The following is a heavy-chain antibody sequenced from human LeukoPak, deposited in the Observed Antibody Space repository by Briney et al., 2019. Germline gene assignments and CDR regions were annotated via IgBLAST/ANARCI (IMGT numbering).Heavy chain of an antibody. Sequence: GGSLRLSCAASGFTFSSYGMHWVRQAPGKGLEWVAFIRYDGSNKYYADPVKGRFTISRDNSKNTLYPQMNSLRAEDTAVYYCAKDQYSGYDYVFDYWGQGTLVTVSS. CDR2: IRYDGSNK. CDR3: AKDQYSGYDYVFDY. V-gene: IGHV3-30*02. D-gene: IGHD5-12*01. J-gene: IGHJ4*02. CDR1: GFTFSSYG.